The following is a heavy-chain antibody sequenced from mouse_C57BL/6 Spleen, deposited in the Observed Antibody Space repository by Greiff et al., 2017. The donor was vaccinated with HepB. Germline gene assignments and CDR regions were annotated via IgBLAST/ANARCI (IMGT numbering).Heavy chain of an antibody. V-gene: IGHV3-6*01. Sequence: EVQLQESGPGLVKPSQSLSLTCSVTGYSITSGYYWNWIRQFPGNKREWMGYISYDGSKNYNPSLKNRISITRDTSKNQFFLKLNSVTTEDTATYYWARDRPWFAYWGQGTLVTVSA. J-gene: IGHJ3*01. CDR3: ARDRPWFAY. CDR1: GYSITSGYY. CDR2: ISYDGSK.